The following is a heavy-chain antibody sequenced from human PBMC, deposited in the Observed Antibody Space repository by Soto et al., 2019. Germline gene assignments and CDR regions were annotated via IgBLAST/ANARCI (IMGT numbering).Heavy chain of an antibody. CDR3: TMAGMDV. CDR2: IRSKANSYAT. Sequence: GGSLRLSCAASGFTFSSYAMSWVRQAPGKGLEWVGRIRSKANSYATAYAASVKGRFTISRDDSKNTAYLQMNSLKTEDTAVYYCTMAGMDVWGQGTTVTVSS. CDR1: GFTFSSYA. V-gene: IGHV3-73*01. J-gene: IGHJ6*02.